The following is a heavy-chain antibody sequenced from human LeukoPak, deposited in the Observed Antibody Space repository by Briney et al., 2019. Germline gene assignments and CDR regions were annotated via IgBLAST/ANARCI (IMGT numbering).Heavy chain of an antibody. Sequence: ASVKVSCKASGYTFTGYYMHWVRQAPGQGLEWMGWINPNSGDTNYAQKFQGRVTMTRDTSISTAYMELSRLTSDDTAFYYCARGSYDSSDFEFFHHWGQGALLTVSS. CDR3: ARGSYDSSDFEFFHH. J-gene: IGHJ1*01. CDR1: GYTFTGYY. D-gene: IGHD3-22*01. CDR2: INPNSGDT. V-gene: IGHV1-2*02.